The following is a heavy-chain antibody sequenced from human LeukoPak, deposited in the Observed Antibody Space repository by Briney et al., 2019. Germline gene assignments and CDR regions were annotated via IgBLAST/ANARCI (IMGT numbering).Heavy chain of an antibody. D-gene: IGHD3-22*01. V-gene: IGHV4-39*07. CDR1: GGSISSSSYY. Sequence: PSETLSLTCTVSGGSISSSSYYWGWIRQPPGKGLEWIGSIYYSGSTYYNPSLKSRVTISVDTSKNQFSLKLSSVTAADTAEYYCARDYYDSSGYYYSDYWGQGTLVTVSS. CDR2: IYYSGST. J-gene: IGHJ4*02. CDR3: ARDYYDSSGYYYSDY.